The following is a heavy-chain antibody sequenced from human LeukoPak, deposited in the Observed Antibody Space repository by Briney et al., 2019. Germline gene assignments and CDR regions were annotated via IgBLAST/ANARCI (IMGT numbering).Heavy chain of an antibody. V-gene: IGHV3-30*04. D-gene: IGHD6-13*01. CDR1: GFTFSSYA. CDR3: ARDLMAAAGPYYFDY. Sequence: PGRALRLSCAASGFTFSSYAMHWVRQAPGKGLEWVAVISYDGSNKYYADSVKGRFTISRDNSKNTLYLQMNSLRAEDTAVYYCARDLMAAAGPYYFDYWGQGTLVTVSS. CDR2: ISYDGSNK. J-gene: IGHJ4*02.